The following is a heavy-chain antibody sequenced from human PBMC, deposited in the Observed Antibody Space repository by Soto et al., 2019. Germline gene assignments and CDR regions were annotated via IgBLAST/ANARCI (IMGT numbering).Heavy chain of an antibody. CDR2: ISDGGGDT. V-gene: IGHV3-23*01. J-gene: IGHJ4*02. D-gene: IGHD3-10*01. CDR1: GFTFSNYA. CDR3: AKDHFGSGSYRFDY. Sequence: GGSLRLSCAASGFTFSNYAMNWVRQAPGKGLEWVSGISDGGGDTYYADSVKGRFTISRDNSKNTLYLQMTSLRAEDTAVYHCAKDHFGSGSYRFDYWGQGTLVTVSS.